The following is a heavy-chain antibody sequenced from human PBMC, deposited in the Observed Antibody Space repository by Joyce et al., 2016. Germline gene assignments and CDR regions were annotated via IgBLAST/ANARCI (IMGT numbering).Heavy chain of an antibody. J-gene: IGHJ6*03. CDR2: MSSDGSDE. CDR1: GFTFRVYA. D-gene: IGHD3-10*01. Sequence: VQLVESGGGVVQPGGSLRLSCAASGFTFRVYAMHWVRQAPGKGPEWVAVMSSDGSDEYYADSVKGRFTMSRDNSNNTLYLQMNSLRTEDTAVYYCAKSGVINLFQGVIKSLFYYYYMDVWGKGTTVTVSS. V-gene: IGHV3-30*18. CDR3: AKSGVINLFQGVIKSLFYYYYMDV.